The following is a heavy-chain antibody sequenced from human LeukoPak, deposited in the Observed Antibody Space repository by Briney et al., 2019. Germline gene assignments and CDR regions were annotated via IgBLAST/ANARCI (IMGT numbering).Heavy chain of an antibody. J-gene: IGHJ6*03. D-gene: IGHD1-26*01. Sequence: GGSLRLSCAASGFTFDDYAMHWVRQAPGKGLEWVSHISWVGGSTYYADSVKGRFTISTDNSKNTLYLQMNSLRAEDTAVYYCARDFSRGSYKGRDYYMDVWGKGTTVTVSS. V-gene: IGHV3-43D*03. CDR1: GFTFDDYA. CDR2: ISWVGGST. CDR3: ARDFSRGSYKGRDYYMDV.